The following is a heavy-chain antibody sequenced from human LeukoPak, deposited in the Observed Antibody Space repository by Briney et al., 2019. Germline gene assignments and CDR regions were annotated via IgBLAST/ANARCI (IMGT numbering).Heavy chain of an antibody. CDR1: GFTFSSYA. CDR3: AKVTYYYDSSGYADY. CDR2: ISGSGGST. D-gene: IGHD3-22*01. J-gene: IGHJ4*02. Sequence: GGSLRVSCAASGFTFSSYAMSWVRQARGKGLEWVSAISGSGGSTYYADSVKGRFTISRDNSKNTLYLQMNSLRAEDTAVYYCAKVTYYYDSSGYADYWGQGTLVTVSS. V-gene: IGHV3-23*01.